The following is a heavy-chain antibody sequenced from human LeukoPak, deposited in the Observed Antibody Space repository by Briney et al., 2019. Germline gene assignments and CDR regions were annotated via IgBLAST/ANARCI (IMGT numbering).Heavy chain of an antibody. V-gene: IGHV1-69*05. D-gene: IGHD2-8*01. Sequence: SVKVSCKASGGTFSSYAISWVRQAPGQGLEWMGGIIPIFGTANYARKFQGRVTITTDESTSTAYMELSSLRSEDTAAYYCARATPYCTNGVCYNDYYYYYMDVWGKGTTVTVSS. CDR2: IIPIFGTA. CDR1: GGTFSSYA. CDR3: ARATPYCTNGVCYNDYYYYYMDV. J-gene: IGHJ6*03.